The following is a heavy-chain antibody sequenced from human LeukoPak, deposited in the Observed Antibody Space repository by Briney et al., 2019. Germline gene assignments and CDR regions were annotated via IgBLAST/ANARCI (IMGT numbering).Heavy chain of an antibody. V-gene: IGHV3-21*04. D-gene: IGHD6-19*01. Sequence: GGSLRLSCAGSGFTFSNYSISWVRQAPGKGLEWVSSISPSSHYIYYADSVRGRFTISRDNARNSLYLQMNSLGDEDTAVYYCARVGGSYWFDPWGQGTLVTVSS. CDR3: ARVGGSYWFDP. J-gene: IGHJ5*02. CDR1: GFTFSNYS. CDR2: ISPSSHYI.